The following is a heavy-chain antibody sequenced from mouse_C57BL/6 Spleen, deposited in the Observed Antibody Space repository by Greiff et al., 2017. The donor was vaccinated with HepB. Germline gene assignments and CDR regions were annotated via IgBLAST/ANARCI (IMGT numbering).Heavy chain of an antibody. V-gene: IGHV5-9-1*02. J-gene: IGHJ1*03. CDR1: GFTFSSYA. D-gene: IGHD1-1*01. Sequence: EVKLVESGEGLVKPGGSLKLSCAASGFTFSSYAMSWVRQTPEKRLEWVAYISSGGDYIYYADTVKGRFTISRDNARNTLYLQMSSLKSEDTAMYYCTRAYYGNRYFDVWGTGTTVTVSS. CDR2: ISSGGDYI. CDR3: TRAYYGNRYFDV.